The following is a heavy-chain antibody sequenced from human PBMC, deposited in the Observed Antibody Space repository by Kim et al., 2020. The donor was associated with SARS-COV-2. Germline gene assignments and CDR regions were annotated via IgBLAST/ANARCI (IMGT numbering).Heavy chain of an antibody. CDR1: GFTFSTYT. CDR2: IGGSGAGT. Sequence: GGSLRLSCAASGFTFSTYTMSWVRQAPGEGLEWVSTIGGSGAGTYYADSVKGRFTISRDNSKNTLYLQMNSLRAEDTAVYYCAKGEFGEPWGQGTLVTVSS. CDR3: AKGEFGEP. D-gene: IGHD3-3*01. J-gene: IGHJ5*02. V-gene: IGHV3-23*01.